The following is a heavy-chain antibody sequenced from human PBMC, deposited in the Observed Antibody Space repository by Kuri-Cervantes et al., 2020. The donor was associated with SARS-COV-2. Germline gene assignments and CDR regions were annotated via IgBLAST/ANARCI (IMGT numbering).Heavy chain of an antibody. CDR2: IKQDGSEK. D-gene: IGHD2-15*01. Sequence: GESLKISCAASGFTFSSYWMSWVRQAPGKGLEWVANIKQDGSEKYYVDSVKGRFTISRDNAKNSLYLQMNSLRAEDTAVYYCAKDEEDIPSSEAYWGQGTLVTVSS. CDR3: AKDEEDIPSSEAY. J-gene: IGHJ4*02. V-gene: IGHV3-7*01. CDR1: GFTFSSYW.